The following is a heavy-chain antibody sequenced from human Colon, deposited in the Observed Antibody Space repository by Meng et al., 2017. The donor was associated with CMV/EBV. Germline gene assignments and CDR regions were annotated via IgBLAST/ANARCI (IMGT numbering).Heavy chain of an antibody. D-gene: IGHD3-3*01. Sequence: GSLRLSCSISGGSMSSSYYWGWIRQTPGKGLQWIGDYYSSSSGSTDYNPSLKSRVTVSADTSKNHFSLTLTSVTAADTAVYYCARSPVLRFLEWKYYGMDVWGQGTTVTVSS. J-gene: IGHJ6*02. CDR2: YSSSSGST. CDR1: GGSMSSSYY. CDR3: ARSPVLRFLEWKYYGMDV. V-gene: IGHV4-39*02.